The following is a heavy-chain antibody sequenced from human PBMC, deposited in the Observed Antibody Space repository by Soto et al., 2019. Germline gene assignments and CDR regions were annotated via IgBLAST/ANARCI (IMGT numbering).Heavy chain of an antibody. CDR2: IKSKTDGGTT. D-gene: IGHD3-22*01. CDR3: TTYTYYDSSGYYLDPRDY. J-gene: IGHJ4*02. Sequence: GGSLRLSCAASGFTFSNAWMNWVRQAPGKGLEWVGRIKSKTDGGTTDYAAPVKGRFTISRDDSKNTLYLQMNSLKTEDTAVYYCTTYTYYDSSGYYLDPRDYWGQGTLVTVS. V-gene: IGHV3-15*07. CDR1: GFTFSNAW.